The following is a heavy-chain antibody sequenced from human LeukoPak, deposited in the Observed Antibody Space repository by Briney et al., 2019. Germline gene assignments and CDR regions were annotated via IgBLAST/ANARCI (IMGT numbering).Heavy chain of an antibody. J-gene: IGHJ4*02. D-gene: IGHD3-3*01. CDR2: IYYSGST. CDR1: GGSMSSSSYY. Sequence: ETLSLTCTVSGGSMSSSSYYWGWIRQPPGTGLEWIGSIYYSGSTYYNPSLKSRVTISVDTSKNQFSLKLSSVTAADTAVYYCASASYDFWSGLDYWGQGTLVTVSS. V-gene: IGHV4-39*01. CDR3: ASASYDFWSGLDY.